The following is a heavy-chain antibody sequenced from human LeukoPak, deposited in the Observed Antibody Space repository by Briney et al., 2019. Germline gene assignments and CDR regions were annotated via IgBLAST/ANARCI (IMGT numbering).Heavy chain of an antibody. CDR1: GGSISSYY. CDR2: IYYSGST. J-gene: IGHJ6*03. D-gene: IGHD3-9*01. Sequence: SETLSLTCTVSGGSISSYYWSWIRQPPGKGLEWIGYIYYSGSTNYNPSLKSRVTISVDTSKNQFSLKLSSVTAADTAVYYCARVGREEDYDILTGYYKDYYMDVWGKGTTVTVSS. V-gene: IGHV4-59*01. CDR3: ARVGREEDYDILTGYYKDYYMDV.